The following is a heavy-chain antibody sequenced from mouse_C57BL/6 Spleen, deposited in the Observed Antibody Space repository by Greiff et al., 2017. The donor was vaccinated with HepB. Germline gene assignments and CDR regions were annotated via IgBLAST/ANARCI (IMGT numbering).Heavy chain of an antibody. D-gene: IGHD1-1*01. Sequence: EVMLVESGGGLVKPGGSLKLSCAASGFTFSDYGMHWVRQAPEKGLEWVAYISSGSSTIYYADTVKGRFTISRDNAKNTLFLQMTSLRSEDTAMYYCARTYYSGYFDVWGTGTTVTVSS. CDR1: GFTFSDYG. V-gene: IGHV5-17*01. CDR3: ARTYYSGYFDV. CDR2: ISSGSSTI. J-gene: IGHJ1*03.